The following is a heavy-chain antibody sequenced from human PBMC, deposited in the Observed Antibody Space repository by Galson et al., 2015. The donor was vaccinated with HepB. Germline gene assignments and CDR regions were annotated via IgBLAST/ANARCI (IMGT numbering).Heavy chain of an antibody. D-gene: IGHD3-3*01. J-gene: IGHJ6*03. CDR1: GFTFSNAW. V-gene: IGHV3-15*07. Sequence: SLRLSCAASGFTFSNAWMNWVRQAPGTGLEWVGRIKSKTDGGTTDYAAPVKGRFTISRDDSKNTLYLQLNSLKTEDTAVYYCTTDVLRFLEAQVRGADHPFYYYYYMDVWGKGTTVTVSS. CDR3: TTDVLRFLEAQVRGADHPFYYYYYMDV. CDR2: IKSKTDGGTT.